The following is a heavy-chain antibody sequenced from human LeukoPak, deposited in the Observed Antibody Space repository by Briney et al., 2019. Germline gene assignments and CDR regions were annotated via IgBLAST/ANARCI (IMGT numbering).Heavy chain of an antibody. V-gene: IGHV4-59*12. D-gene: IGHD3-16*02. CDR1: GGSISSYY. CDR2: IYYSGST. Sequence: SETLSLTCTVSGGSISSYYWSWIRQPPGKGLEWIGYIYYSGSTNYNPSLKSRVTISVNTSKNQFSLKLSSVTAADTAVYYCARENGEVSQTTPNNWFDPWGQGTLVTVSS. CDR3: ARENGEVSQTTPNNWFDP. J-gene: IGHJ5*02.